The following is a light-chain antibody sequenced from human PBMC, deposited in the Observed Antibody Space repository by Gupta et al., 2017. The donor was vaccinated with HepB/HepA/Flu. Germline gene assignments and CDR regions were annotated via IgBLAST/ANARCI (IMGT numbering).Light chain of an antibody. J-gene: IGKJ1*01. CDR2: LAS. CDR1: QSLLHTNGNNY. Sequence: DVVMTQSPLSLPVTPGEPASISCRSSQSLLHTNGNNYLEWYLQRPGQSPQLLIYLASNRASGVPDRFSGSGSGTDFTLKISRVEAEDVGVYYCMQDLQMWTFGDGTKVEIK. V-gene: IGKV2-28*01. CDR3: MQDLQMWT.